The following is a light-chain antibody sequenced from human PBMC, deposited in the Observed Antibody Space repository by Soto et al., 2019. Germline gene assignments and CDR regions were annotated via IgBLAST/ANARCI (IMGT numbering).Light chain of an antibody. Sequence: EIVMTQSPATLSVSPGERATLSCRASQSVSNNLAWYQQKPGQVPRLLIYGASARDTGIPARFSGSGSGTEFTLTISSLQSEDFVVYYCQQYNKWPWTFGQGTKVEIK. CDR2: GAS. CDR1: QSVSNN. V-gene: IGKV3-15*01. J-gene: IGKJ1*01. CDR3: QQYNKWPWT.